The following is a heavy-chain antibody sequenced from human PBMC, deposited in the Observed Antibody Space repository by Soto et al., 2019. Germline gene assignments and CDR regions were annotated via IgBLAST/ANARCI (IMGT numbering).Heavy chain of an antibody. D-gene: IGHD4-17*01. CDR2: IYYSGST. CDR3: ARHDYGDYTFDY. V-gene: IGHV4-39*01. J-gene: IGHJ4*02. Sequence: SETLSLTCTVSGGSISSSSYYWGWIRQPQGKGLEWIGSIYYSGSTYYNTSLKSRVTISVDTSKNQFSLKLSSVTAADTAVYYCARHDYGDYTFDYWGQGTLVTVSS. CDR1: GGSISSSSYY.